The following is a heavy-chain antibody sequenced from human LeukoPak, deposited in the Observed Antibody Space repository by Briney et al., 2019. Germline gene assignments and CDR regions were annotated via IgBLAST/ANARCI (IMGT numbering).Heavy chain of an antibody. Sequence: SVKVSCKASGGTFSSYAISWVRQAPGQGLEWMGGIIPIFGTANYAQKFQGRVTITADESTSTAYMELSSLRSEDTAVYYCARVRCSSTSCYLGSGDYYMDVWGKGTTVTVSS. CDR2: IIPIFGTA. V-gene: IGHV1-69*13. CDR1: GGTFSSYA. D-gene: IGHD2-2*01. J-gene: IGHJ6*03. CDR3: ARVRCSSTSCYLGSGDYYMDV.